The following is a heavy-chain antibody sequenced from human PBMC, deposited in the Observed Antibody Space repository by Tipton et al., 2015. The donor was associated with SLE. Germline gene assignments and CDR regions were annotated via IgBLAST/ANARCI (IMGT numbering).Heavy chain of an antibody. V-gene: IGHV4-38-2*01. Sequence: TLSLTCAVSGFSISSGYYWGWIRQSPEKGLEWIGSISHSGNIYFNPSLKSRVTISVDTSKNQFSLKLSSVTAADTAVYYCARGRLPPDRDYYYYYMDVWGKGTTVTISS. D-gene: IGHD1-14*01. CDR2: ISHSGNI. CDR1: GFSISSGYY. J-gene: IGHJ6*03. CDR3: ARGRLPPDRDYYYYYMDV.